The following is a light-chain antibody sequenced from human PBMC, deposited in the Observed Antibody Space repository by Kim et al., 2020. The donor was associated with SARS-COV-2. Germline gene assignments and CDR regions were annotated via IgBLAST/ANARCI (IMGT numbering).Light chain of an antibody. CDR1: SLRSYY. Sequence: VALEQTVRITCQGDSLRSYYATWYQQKPGQAPILVIYGKNNRPSGIPDRFSGSSSGNTASLTITGTQAGDEAEYYCNSRDSNTNVLFGGGTQLTVL. V-gene: IGLV3-19*01. CDR2: GKN. CDR3: NSRDSNTNVL. J-gene: IGLJ2*01.